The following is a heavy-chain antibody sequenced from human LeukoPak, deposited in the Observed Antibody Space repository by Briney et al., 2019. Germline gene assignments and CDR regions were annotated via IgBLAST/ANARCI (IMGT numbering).Heavy chain of an antibody. V-gene: IGHV4-59*12. CDR3: ARSNWFDP. Sequence: SETLSLTCTVSGASISSYYWSWIRQPPGQGLEWIGEIYHSGSTHYSPSLKSRVTISVDKSKNQFSLKLSSVTAADTAVYYCARSNWFDPWGQGTLVTVSS. CDR2: IYHSGST. J-gene: IGHJ5*02. CDR1: GASISSYY.